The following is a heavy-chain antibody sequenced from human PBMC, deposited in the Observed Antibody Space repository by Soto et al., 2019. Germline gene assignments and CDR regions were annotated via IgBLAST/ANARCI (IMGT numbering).Heavy chain of an antibody. CDR1: GGSISGDYH. V-gene: IGHV4-30-4*01. CDR3: ARDATMFDTDGYYYYFDY. D-gene: IGHD3-3*01. Sequence: SETLSLTCTVSGGSISGDYHWSWIRQAPGKGLEWIGNIFYSGTIYYNPSLKTRATISVDTSKNQFSLKLTSVTAADTAVYYCARDATMFDTDGYYYYFDYWGQGALVTV. J-gene: IGHJ4*02. CDR2: IFYSGTI.